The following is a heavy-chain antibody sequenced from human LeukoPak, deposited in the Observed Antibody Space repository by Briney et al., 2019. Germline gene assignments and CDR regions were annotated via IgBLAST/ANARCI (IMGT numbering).Heavy chain of an antibody. V-gene: IGHV1-2*02. D-gene: IGHD2-8*01. CDR1: GYTFTGYY. CDR3: ARGEGFCTNGVCSPHH. Sequence: GASVKVSCKASGYTFTGYYMHWVRQAPGQGLEWMGWINPNSGGTNYAQKFQGRVTMTRDTSISTAYMELSRLRSDDTAVYYCARGEGFCTNGVCSPHHWGQGTLVTVSS. J-gene: IGHJ5*02. CDR2: INPNSGGT.